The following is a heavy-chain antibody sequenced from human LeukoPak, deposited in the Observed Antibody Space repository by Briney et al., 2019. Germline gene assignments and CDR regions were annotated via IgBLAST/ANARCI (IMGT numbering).Heavy chain of an antibody. J-gene: IGHJ6*02. Sequence: PGGSLRLSCAASGFTFSNYWMSWVRQAPGKGLEWVANIKHDGSEKYYVDSVKGRFTISRDNAKNSLYLQMNSLRAEDTAVYYCARDSIAAAGNYYFYGMDVWGQGTTVTVSS. CDR3: ARDSIAAAGNYYFYGMDV. CDR2: IKHDGSEK. D-gene: IGHD6-13*01. CDR1: GFTFSNYW. V-gene: IGHV3-7*05.